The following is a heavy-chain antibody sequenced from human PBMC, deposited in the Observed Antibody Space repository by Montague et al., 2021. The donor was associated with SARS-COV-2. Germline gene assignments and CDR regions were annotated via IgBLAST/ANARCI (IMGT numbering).Heavy chain of an antibody. D-gene: IGHD3-22*01. CDR1: GGSFNDNY. Sequence: SETLSLTCAVYGGSFNDNYWSWIRQPPGKGLEWIGEINHRGTSNYNPSLKSRVSISVDTSKNQFSLYLGSVTAADTAVYYCARGRQHFNMIVVVMTGGEYYFDDWGQGTLVTVSS. V-gene: IGHV4-34*01. CDR3: ARGRQHFNMIVVVMTGGEYYFDD. CDR2: INHRGTS. J-gene: IGHJ4*02.